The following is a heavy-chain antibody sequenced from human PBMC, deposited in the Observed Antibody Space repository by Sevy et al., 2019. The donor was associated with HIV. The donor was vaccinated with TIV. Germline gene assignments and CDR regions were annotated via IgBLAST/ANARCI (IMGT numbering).Heavy chain of an antibody. CDR2: ISSSSSYI. CDR3: ARDMKSYAAFDI. V-gene: IGHV3-21*01. CDR1: GFTFSSYS. J-gene: IGHJ3*02. Sequence: GGSLRLSCAASGFTFSSYSMNWVRQAPGKGLEWVSSISSSSSYIYYADSVKGRFTISRDNAKNSLYLQMNSLRAEDTAVYYCARDMKSYAAFDIWGQRTMVTVSS. D-gene: IGHD2-2*01.